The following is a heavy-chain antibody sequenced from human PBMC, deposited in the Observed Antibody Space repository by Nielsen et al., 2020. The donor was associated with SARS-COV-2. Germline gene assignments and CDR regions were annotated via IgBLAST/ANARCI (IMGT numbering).Heavy chain of an antibody. Sequence: GESLKISCAASGFTFSNAWMSWVRQAPGKGLEWVGRIKSKTDGGTTDYAAPVKGRFTISRDDSKNTLYLQMNSLKTEDTAVYYCTTDAHAYVTTASYWGQGTLVTVSS. V-gene: IGHV3-15*01. CDR1: GFTFSNAW. J-gene: IGHJ4*02. CDR3: TTDAHAYVTTASY. CDR2: IKSKTDGGTT. D-gene: IGHD4-11*01.